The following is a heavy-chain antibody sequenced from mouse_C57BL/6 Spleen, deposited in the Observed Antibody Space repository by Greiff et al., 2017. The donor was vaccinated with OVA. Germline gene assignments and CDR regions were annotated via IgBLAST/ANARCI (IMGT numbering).Heavy chain of an antibody. CDR3: ARGIYYDYEGAWFAY. CDR2: ISSGSSTI. V-gene: IGHV5-17*01. J-gene: IGHJ3*01. CDR1: GFTFSDYG. D-gene: IGHD2-4*01. Sequence: DVKLVESGGGLVKPGGSLKLSCAASGFTFSDYGMHWVRQAPEKGLEWVAYISSGSSTIYYADTVKGRFTISRDHAKNTLFLQMTRLRSDDTAMYYCARGIYYDYEGAWFAYWGQGTLVTVSA.